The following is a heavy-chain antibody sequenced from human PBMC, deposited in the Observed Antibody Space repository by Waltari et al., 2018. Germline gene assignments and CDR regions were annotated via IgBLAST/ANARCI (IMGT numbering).Heavy chain of an antibody. Sequence: QVQLVQSGAEMKKPGASVTLSCKASGYTVFAYPIHWVRQAPGQRLEWMGWITGNDNTNYSPRFQGRVTITRDRSASTTYMDLSTLRSEDTAVYYCASGRERSYGSANYYQLDYWGQGTLVTVSS. V-gene: IGHV1-3*01. D-gene: IGHD3-10*01. CDR2: ITGNDNT. CDR3: ASGRERSYGSANYYQLDY. CDR1: GYTVFAYP. J-gene: IGHJ4*02.